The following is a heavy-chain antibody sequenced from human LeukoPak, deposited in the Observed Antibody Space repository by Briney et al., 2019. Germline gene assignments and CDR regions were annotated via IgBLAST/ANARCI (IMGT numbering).Heavy chain of an antibody. CDR3: AKELPTLVYYYMEV. CDR2: ISSSGSTI. CDR1: GFTFSSYE. J-gene: IGHJ6*03. D-gene: IGHD3-16*01. Sequence: PGGSLRLSCAASGFTFSSYEMNWVRQAPGKGLEWVSYISSSGSTIYYADSVKGRFTISRDNSKSTLSLQMNSLRAEDTALYYCAKELPTLVYYYMEVWGKGTTVTVSS. V-gene: IGHV3-48*03.